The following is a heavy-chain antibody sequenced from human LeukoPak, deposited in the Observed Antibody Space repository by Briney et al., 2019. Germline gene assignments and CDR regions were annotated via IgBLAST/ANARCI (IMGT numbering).Heavy chain of an antibody. CDR3: AQEQLHSSGWSGGRVWFDP. CDR1: GVTFSSYV. CDR2: ISGSGNST. Sequence: GGSLRLSCAASGVTFSSYVLSWVRQAPGQGLEWGSTISGSGNSTYYADSVKGRFTISRDNSKDTLYLQMNSLSPEDTALYYCAQEQLHSSGWSGGRVWFDPWGQGTLVTVSS. J-gene: IGHJ5*02. D-gene: IGHD6-19*01. V-gene: IGHV3-23*01.